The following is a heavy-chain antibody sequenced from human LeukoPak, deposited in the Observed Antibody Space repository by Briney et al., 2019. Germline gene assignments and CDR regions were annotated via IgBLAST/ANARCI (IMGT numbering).Heavy chain of an antibody. J-gene: IGHJ4*02. CDR2: ISGSGGTI. CDR3: AKGRVLYSSSSTPVDY. V-gene: IGHV3-23*01. D-gene: IGHD6-6*01. CDR1: GFTFSNYA. Sequence: PGGSLRLSCAASGFTFSNYAMTWVRQAPGKGLEWVSVISGSGGTIFYADSVKGRFTISRDNSKNTLYLLMNSLTAEDTAVYYCAKGRVLYSSSSTPVDYWGQGTLVTVSS.